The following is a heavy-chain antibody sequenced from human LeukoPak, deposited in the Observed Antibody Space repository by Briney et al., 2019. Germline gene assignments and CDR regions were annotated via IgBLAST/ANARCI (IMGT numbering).Heavy chain of an antibody. V-gene: IGHV4-34*01. CDR2: TSHSGST. CDR3: VTYYYGSGAPKRNY. Sequence: SETLSLTCAVYGGSFSDYFWSWIRQPPGKGLEWIGETSHSGSTTYNPSLRSRVTISGDTSKKQFSLKLSSVTAADTAVYYCVTYYYGSGAPKRNYWGQGILVTVSS. J-gene: IGHJ4*02. D-gene: IGHD3-22*01. CDR1: GGSFSDYF.